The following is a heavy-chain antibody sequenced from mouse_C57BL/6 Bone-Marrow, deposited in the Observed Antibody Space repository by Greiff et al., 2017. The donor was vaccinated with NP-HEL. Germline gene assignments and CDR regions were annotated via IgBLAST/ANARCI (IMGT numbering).Heavy chain of an antibody. J-gene: IGHJ1*03. D-gene: IGHD1-1*01. V-gene: IGHV1-74*01. Sequence: QVQLQQPGAELVKPGASVKVSCKASGYTFTSYWMHWVKQRPGQGLEWIGRIHPSDSDTNYNQKFKGKATLTVDKYSSTAYMQLSSLKSEDSAVYYCAIGSSSSHWYFDVWGTGTTVTVSS. CDR2: IHPSDSDT. CDR1: GYTFTSYW. CDR3: AIGSSSSHWYFDV.